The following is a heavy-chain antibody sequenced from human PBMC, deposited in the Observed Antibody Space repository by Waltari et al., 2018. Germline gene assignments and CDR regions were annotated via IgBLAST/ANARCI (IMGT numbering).Heavy chain of an antibody. J-gene: IGHJ4*02. CDR2: IDPEACET. D-gene: IGHD3-10*01. Sequence: EVQLVQSGAEVKKPGATVKISCKASGYTFIDYFMHWVQQAPGKGLEWVGRIDPEACETVYADKFQGRLTISADTSTDTSYLELSSLRSDDTAVYYCAPLPGGSGQTFDYWGQGTLLPVSS. CDR1: GYTFIDYF. CDR3: APLPGGSGQTFDY. V-gene: IGHV1-69-2*01.